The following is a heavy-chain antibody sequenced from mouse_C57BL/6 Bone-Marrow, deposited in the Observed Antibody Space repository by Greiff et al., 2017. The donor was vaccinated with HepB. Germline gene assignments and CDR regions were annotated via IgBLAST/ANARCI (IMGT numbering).Heavy chain of an antibody. CDR1: GYTFTSYW. D-gene: IGHD1-3*01. J-gene: IGHJ2*01. CDR2: IDPSDSET. CDR3: ARSGLKVYFDY. Sequence: QVQLQQPGAELVRPGSSVKLSCKASGYTFTSYWMHWVKQRPIQGLEWIGNIDPSDSETHYNQKFKDKATLTVDKSSSTAYMQLSSLTSEDSAVYYCARSGLKVYFDYWGQGTTLTVSS. V-gene: IGHV1-52*01.